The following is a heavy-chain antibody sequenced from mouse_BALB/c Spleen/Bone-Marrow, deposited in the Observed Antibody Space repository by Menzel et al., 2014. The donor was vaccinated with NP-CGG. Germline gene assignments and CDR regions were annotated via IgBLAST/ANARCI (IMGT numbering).Heavy chain of an antibody. CDR3: TTGFAY. Sequence: EVKLVESGGGLVQPGGSMKLSCVASGFTFSNYWMNWVRQSPEKGLDWVAEIRLKSNNYATHYAESVEGRFTISRDDSKSGVYLQMNNLRAEDTGIYYCTTGFAYWGQGTLVTVSA. CDR2: IRLKSNNYAT. V-gene: IGHV6-6*02. J-gene: IGHJ3*01. CDR1: GFTFSNYW.